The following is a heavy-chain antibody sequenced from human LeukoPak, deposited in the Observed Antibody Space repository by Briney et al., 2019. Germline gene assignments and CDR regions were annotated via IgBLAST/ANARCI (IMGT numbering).Heavy chain of an antibody. D-gene: IGHD2-2*01. CDR2: ISFSGVGT. Sequence: SGGSLRLSCAASGFTFSSFAINWVRQAPGKGLEWVSTISFSGVGTYYAASVKGRFTISRDNSRHTLYLQMNSLGAEDTAVYYCAKSPTDIVAVPAAILAFDIWGQGTMVTVSS. CDR1: GFTFSSFA. V-gene: IGHV3-23*01. CDR3: AKSPTDIVAVPAAILAFDI. J-gene: IGHJ3*02.